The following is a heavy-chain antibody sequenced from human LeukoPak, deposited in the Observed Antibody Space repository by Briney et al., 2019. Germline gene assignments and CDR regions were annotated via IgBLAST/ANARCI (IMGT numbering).Heavy chain of an antibody. V-gene: IGHV4-34*01. CDR1: GGSFSGYY. Sequence: PSETLSLTCAVYGGSFSGYYWSWIRQPPGKGLEWIGEINHSGSTNYNPSLKSRVTISVDTSKNQFSLKLSSVTAADTAVYYCASSIYDILTGYYVDYWGQGTLVTVSS. J-gene: IGHJ4*02. CDR3: ASSIYDILTGYYVDY. D-gene: IGHD3-9*01. CDR2: INHSGST.